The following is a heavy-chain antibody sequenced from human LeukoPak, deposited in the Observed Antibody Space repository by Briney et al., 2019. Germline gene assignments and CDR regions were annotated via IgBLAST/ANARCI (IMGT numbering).Heavy chain of an antibody. V-gene: IGHV1-2*02. CDR1: GYTFTGYY. D-gene: IGHD5-18*01. CDR3: ARDYRRGYSYGSSHLDY. J-gene: IGHJ4*02. CDR2: INPNSGGT. Sequence: GASVKVSCKASGYTFTGYYMQWVRQAPGQGLEWMGWINPNSGGTNYAQKFQGRVTMTRDTSISTAYMELSRLRSDDTAVYYCARDYRRGYSYGSSHLDYWGQGTLVTVSS.